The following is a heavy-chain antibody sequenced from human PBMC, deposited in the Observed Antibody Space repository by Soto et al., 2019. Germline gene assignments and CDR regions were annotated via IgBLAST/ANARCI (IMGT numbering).Heavy chain of an antibody. D-gene: IGHD1-1*01. V-gene: IGHV4-39*01. Sequence: PSETLSLTCTVSGGSTSSSSYYWGWIRQPPGKGLEWIGSIYYSGSTYYNPSLKSRVTISVDTSKNQFSLKLSSVTAADTAVYYCARTGAERGYYNYYYGMDVWGQGTTVTVSS. CDR2: IYYSGST. CDR3: ARTGAERGYYNYYYGMDV. J-gene: IGHJ6*02. CDR1: GGSTSSSSYY.